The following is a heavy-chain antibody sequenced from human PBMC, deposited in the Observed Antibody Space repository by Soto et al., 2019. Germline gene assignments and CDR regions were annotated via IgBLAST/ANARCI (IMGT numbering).Heavy chain of an antibody. Sequence: ASVKVSCKASGYTFTSYYMHWVRQAPGQGLEWMGIINPSGGSTSYAQKFQGRVTMTRDTSTSTVYMELSSLRSEDTAGYYCARAHHIVIPYYGMDVWGQGTTFTVSS. V-gene: IGHV1-46*01. CDR1: GYTFTSYY. CDR3: ARAHHIVIPYYGMDV. J-gene: IGHJ6*02. CDR2: INPSGGST. D-gene: IGHD2-15*01.